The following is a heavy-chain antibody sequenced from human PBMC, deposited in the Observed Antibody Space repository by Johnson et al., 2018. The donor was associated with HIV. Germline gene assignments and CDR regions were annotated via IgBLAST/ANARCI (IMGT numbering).Heavy chain of an antibody. CDR3: ARGPRHTYHYDSSGYSCAFDI. CDR1: GFTFSDYY. V-gene: IGHV3-11*04. Sequence: QVQLVESGGGVVQPGGSLRLSCAASGFTFSDYYMTWIRQAPGKGLEWVSYISSSGSTIYYADSVKGRFTISRDNAKNSLYLQMNSLRAEDTAVYYGARGPRHTYHYDSSGYSCAFDIWGQGTMVTVSS. J-gene: IGHJ3*02. D-gene: IGHD3-22*01. CDR2: ISSSGSTI.